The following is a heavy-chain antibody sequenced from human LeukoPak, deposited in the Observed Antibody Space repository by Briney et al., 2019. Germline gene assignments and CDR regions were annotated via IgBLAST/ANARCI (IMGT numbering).Heavy chain of an antibody. D-gene: IGHD3-9*01. CDR1: GGSFSGYY. J-gene: IGHJ5*02. V-gene: IGHV4-34*01. Sequence: SETLSLTCAVYGGSFSGYYWSWIRQPPGKGLEWIGEINHSGSTNYNPSLKSRVTVSVDTSKNQFSLKLSSVTAADTAVYYCARDPHNYDILTEPGWFDPWGQGTLVTVSS. CDR2: INHSGST. CDR3: ARDPHNYDILTEPGWFDP.